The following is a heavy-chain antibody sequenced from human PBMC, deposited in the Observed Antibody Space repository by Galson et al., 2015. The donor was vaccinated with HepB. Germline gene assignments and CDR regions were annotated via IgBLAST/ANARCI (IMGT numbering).Heavy chain of an antibody. CDR3: ARAHDYSPLD. V-gene: IGHV3-48*03. CDR2: ISSSGSTI. D-gene: IGHD4/OR15-4a*01. Sequence: ISSSGSTIYYADSVKGRFTISRDNAKNSLYLQMNSLRAEDTAVYYCARAHDYSPLDWGQGTLVTVSS. J-gene: IGHJ4*02.